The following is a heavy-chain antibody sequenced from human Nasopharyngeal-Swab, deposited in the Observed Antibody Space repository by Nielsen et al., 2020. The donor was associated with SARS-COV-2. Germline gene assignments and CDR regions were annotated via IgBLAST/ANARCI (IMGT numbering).Heavy chain of an antibody. J-gene: IGHJ6*03. Sequence: GSLRLSCVVFGGTLNGFHWKWIRQTPGRGLEWIGEVNDRGSGNYNPSLRSRVTISAGTSNIQFSLKLNSVTAADTAVYYCARGQDAYYYMDVWGEGTTVTVSS. CDR2: VNDRGSG. D-gene: IGHD2-15*01. V-gene: IGHV4-34*01. CDR3: ARGQDAYYYMDV. CDR1: GGTLNGFH.